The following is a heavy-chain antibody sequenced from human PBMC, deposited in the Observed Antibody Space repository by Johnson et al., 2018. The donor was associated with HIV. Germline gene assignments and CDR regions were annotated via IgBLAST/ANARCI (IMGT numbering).Heavy chain of an antibody. J-gene: IGHJ3*02. D-gene: IGHD3-16*02. V-gene: IGHV3-33*06. CDR1: GFTFSSYG. CDR3: GKDELGGELSHDDAFDI. Sequence: QVQLVESGGGVVQPGRSLRLSCAASGFTFSSYGMHWVRQAPGKGLEWVAVIWYDGSNKYYADSVKGRFTISRDNSKNTLYLQMNSLRAGDTAVYYCGKDELGGELSHDDAFDIWGQGTMVIVSS. CDR2: IWYDGSNK.